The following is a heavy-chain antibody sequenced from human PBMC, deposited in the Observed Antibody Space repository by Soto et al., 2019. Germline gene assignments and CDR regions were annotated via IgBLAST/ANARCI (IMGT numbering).Heavy chain of an antibody. CDR3: ARDEGYCSSTCRYYYGMDV. CDR2: ISSSSSTI. CDR1: GFTFSSYS. D-gene: IGHD2-2*01. Sequence: GGSLRLSCAASGFTFSSYSMNWVRQAPGKGLEWVSYISSSSSTIYYADSVKGRFTISRDNAKNSLYLQMNSLRDEDTAVYYCARDEGYCSSTCRYYYGMDVWGQGTTVTVS. V-gene: IGHV3-48*02. J-gene: IGHJ6*02.